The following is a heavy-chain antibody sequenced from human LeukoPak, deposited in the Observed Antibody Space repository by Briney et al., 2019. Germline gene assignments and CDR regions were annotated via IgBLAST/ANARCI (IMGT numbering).Heavy chain of an antibody. CDR3: ARGTWNFDY. Sequence: PGGSLRLSCAASGFTFSNYAMRWVRQAPGKGLEWVSGISGSGDSTYYADSVKGRFTISRDNSKNTLYLQMNSLRAEDTAVYYCARGTWNFDYWGQGTLVTVSS. V-gene: IGHV3-23*01. D-gene: IGHD1-1*01. J-gene: IGHJ4*02. CDR2: ISGSGDST. CDR1: GFTFSNYA.